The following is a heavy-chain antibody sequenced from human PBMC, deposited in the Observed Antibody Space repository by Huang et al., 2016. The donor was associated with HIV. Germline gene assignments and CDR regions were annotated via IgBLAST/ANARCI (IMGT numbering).Heavy chain of an antibody. CDR1: GYTVRELS. D-gene: IGHD2-15*01. J-gene: IGHJ3*02. CDR3: ATSTPDVGAGVLRSAFDI. V-gene: IGHV1-24*01. CDR2: FVPEEGET. Sequence: QVQLVESGAELKQPGGSVRVSCKVSGYTVRELSLHWVRQAPEKGLEWRGGFVPEEGETIYAQRLQGRFTMTEDTSTDTAYMELSSLRPEDTAVYYCATSTPDVGAGVLRSAFDIWGQGTMVTVSS.